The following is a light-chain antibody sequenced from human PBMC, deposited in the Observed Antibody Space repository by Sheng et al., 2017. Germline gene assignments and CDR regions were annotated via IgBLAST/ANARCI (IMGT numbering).Light chain of an antibody. CDR2: AAS. CDR3: QQTYSLPWT. J-gene: IGKJ1*01. Sequence: DVQMTQSPSSLSASVGDRVTITCRASQSISSYLNWYQLKPGKAPNLLIYAASSLQSGVPSRISGSGGGTDFTLTISSLQPEDFATYYCQQTYSLPWTFGQGTKVEIK. CDR1: QSISSY. V-gene: IGKV1-39*01.